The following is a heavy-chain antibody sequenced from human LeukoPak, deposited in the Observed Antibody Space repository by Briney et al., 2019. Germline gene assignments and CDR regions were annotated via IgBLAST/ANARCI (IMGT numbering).Heavy chain of an antibody. J-gene: IGHJ4*02. CDR3: AREPSAFGGVID. V-gene: IGHV4-59*01. Sequence: SETLSLTCTVSGGSISSYYWSWIRQPPGKGLEWIGYIYYSGSTNYNPSLKSRVTISVDTSKNQFSLKLSSVTAADTAVYYCAREPSAFGGVIDWGQGTLVIVSS. CDR2: IYYSGST. CDR1: GGSISSYY. D-gene: IGHD3-16*02.